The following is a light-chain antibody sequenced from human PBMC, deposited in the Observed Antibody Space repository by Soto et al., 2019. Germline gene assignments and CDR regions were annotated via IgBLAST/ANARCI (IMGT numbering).Light chain of an antibody. Sequence: EIVMTQSPAPLSVSPGERATLSCRASQSVSSNLAWYQQKPGHAPRLLIYGASTRATGIPARFSGSVSGTEFTLTISSQQSEDFAVYYCQQYNNWPTFGQGTKVEIK. CDR2: GAS. J-gene: IGKJ1*01. CDR1: QSVSSN. V-gene: IGKV3-15*01. CDR3: QQYNNWPT.